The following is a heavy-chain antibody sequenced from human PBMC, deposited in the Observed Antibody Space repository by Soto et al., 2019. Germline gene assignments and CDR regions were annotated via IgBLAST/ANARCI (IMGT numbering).Heavy chain of an antibody. J-gene: IGHJ4*02. D-gene: IGHD6-6*01. CDR3: ARGIAARYFDY. CDR1: GGTFSSYT. CDR2: IIPILGIA. Sequence: QVQLVQSGAEVKKPGSSVKVSCKASGGTFSSYTISWVRQAPGQGLEWMGRIIPILGIANYAQKFEGRVTITADKSTSTAYMELSSLRSEDTAVYYCARGIAARYFDYWGQGTLVTVSS. V-gene: IGHV1-69*02.